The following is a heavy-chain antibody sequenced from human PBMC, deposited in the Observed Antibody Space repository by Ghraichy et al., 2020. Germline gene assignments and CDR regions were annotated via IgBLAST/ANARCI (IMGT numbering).Heavy chain of an antibody. Sequence: GGSLRLSCSASGFTFSSYNMYWVRQAPGKGLEYVSGISSNGVTTYYADSVKGRFTVSRDNSKNTLYFQMSSLRPESTAVYYCVRRTEDYIWGSLRPFDYWGQGTLVTISS. J-gene: IGHJ4*02. CDR2: ISSNGVTT. D-gene: IGHD3-16*01. CDR3: VRRTEDYIWGSLRPFDY. V-gene: IGHV3-64D*06. CDR1: GFTFSSYN.